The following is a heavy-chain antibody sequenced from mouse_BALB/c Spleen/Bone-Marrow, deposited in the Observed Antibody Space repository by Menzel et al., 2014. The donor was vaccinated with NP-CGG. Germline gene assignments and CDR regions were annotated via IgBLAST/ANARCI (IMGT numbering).Heavy chain of an antibody. V-gene: IGHV3-1*02. CDR2: IHYSGYT. D-gene: IGHD2-14*01. Sequence: EAHLVESGPDLANPSQSLSLSCTVTAYSITSGYGLHWIRQFPGNKLEWMAYIHYSGYTDYNSSLKNRISITRDTSKNQFFLQLNSVTTEHTATYFCAREDRYETFFPYWGQGTLVTISA. J-gene: IGHJ3*01. CDR1: AYSITSGYG. CDR3: AREDRYETFFPY.